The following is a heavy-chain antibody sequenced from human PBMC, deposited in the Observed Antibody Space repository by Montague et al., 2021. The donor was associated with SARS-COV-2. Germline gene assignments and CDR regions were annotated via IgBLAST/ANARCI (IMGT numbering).Heavy chain of an antibody. CDR1: GDSVSSNSAT. J-gene: IGHJ4*02. CDR2: TYYRSRWSN. D-gene: IGHD1-26*01. V-gene: IGHV6-1*01. Sequence: CASSGDSVSSNSATWHWIRQSPSRGREWLGRTYYRSRWSNDYAVSVRRRIIINPDTSTNQFSLQLSSVTPEDTAVYFCARERWAVGVSFDYWGQGTLVTVSS. CDR3: ARERWAVGVSFDY.